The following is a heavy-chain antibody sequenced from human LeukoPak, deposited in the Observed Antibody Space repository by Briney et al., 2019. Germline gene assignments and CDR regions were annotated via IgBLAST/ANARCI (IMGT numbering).Heavy chain of an antibody. CDR1: GGTFSSYA. J-gene: IGHJ6*03. D-gene: IGHD1-7*01. CDR3: ARAQLELRLYYYYYMDV. V-gene: IGHV1-69*05. Sequence: SVKVSCKASGGTFSSYAISWVRQAPGQGLEWMGGIIPIFGTANYAQKFQGRVTITTGESTSTAYMELSSLRSEDTAVYYCARAQLELRLYYYYYMDVWGKGTTVTVSS. CDR2: IIPIFGTA.